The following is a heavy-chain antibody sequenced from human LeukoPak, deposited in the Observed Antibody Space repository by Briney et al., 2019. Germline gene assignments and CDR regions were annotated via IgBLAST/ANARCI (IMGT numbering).Heavy chain of an antibody. CDR2: FDPEDGET. V-gene: IGHV1-24*01. J-gene: IGHJ3*02. CDR1: GYTLTELS. CDR3: ATGPPMTYCGGDCYSQGDAFDI. D-gene: IGHD2-21*02. Sequence: ASVKVSCKVSGYTLTELSMHWVRQAPGKGLEWMGGFDPEDGETIYAQKFQGRVTMTEDTSTDTAYMELSSLSSEDTAVYYCATGPPMTYCGGDCYSQGDAFDIWGQGTMVTVSS.